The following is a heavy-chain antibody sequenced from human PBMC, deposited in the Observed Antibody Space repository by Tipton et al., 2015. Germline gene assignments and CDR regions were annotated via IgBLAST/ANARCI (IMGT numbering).Heavy chain of an antibody. D-gene: IGHD6-19*01. J-gene: IGHJ6*02. Sequence: SLRLSCAASGFTFSSYSMTWVRQAPGKGLEWLSYISITSDTIYYADSVKGRFTISRDNGKNSLYLQLNALRDEDTAVYYCASGRYTTGWYSRPSNYVMDVWGQGTTVTVSS. CDR3: ASGRYTTGWYSRPSNYVMDV. CDR1: GFTFSSYS. CDR2: ISITSDTI. V-gene: IGHV3-48*02.